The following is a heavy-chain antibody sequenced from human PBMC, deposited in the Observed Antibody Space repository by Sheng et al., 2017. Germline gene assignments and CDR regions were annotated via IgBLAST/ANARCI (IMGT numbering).Heavy chain of an antibody. Sequence: QVQLVQSGAEVKKPGASVKVSCKASGYIFTGHYLHWVRQAPGEGLEWLGWLNPNSGGAHYSQKFQGRVTLTRDTSISTAFLEMNRITSDDTAVYYCARSPYSSSSYFDYWCQGTLVTV. V-gene: IGHV1-2*02. CDR1: GYIFTGHY. CDR2: LNPNSGGA. D-gene: IGHD6-6*01. J-gene: IGHJ4*02. CDR3: ARSPYSSSSYFDY.